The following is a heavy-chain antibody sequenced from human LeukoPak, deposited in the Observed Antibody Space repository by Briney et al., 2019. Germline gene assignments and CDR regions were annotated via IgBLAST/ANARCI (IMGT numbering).Heavy chain of an antibody. CDR1: GGTFSSYA. CDR2: ISAYNGNT. Sequence: ASVKVSCKASGGTFSSYAISWVRQAPGQGLEWMGWISAYNGNTNYAQKLQGRVTMTTDTSTSTAYMELRSLRSDDTAVYYCARSHQMVAFDYWGQGTLVTVSS. J-gene: IGHJ4*02. CDR3: ARSHQMVAFDY. D-gene: IGHD2-8*01. V-gene: IGHV1-18*01.